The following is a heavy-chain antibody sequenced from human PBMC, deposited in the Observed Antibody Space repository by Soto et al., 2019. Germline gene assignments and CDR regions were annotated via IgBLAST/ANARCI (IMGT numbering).Heavy chain of an antibody. Sequence: SETLSLTCAVYGGSFSGYYWSWIRQPPGKGLEWIGEINHSGSTNYNPSLKSRVTISVDTSKNQFSLKLSSVTAADTAVYYCARGSTVTTPHRINYFDYWGQGTLVTVSS. J-gene: IGHJ4*02. V-gene: IGHV4-34*01. CDR1: GGSFSGYY. CDR2: INHSGST. D-gene: IGHD4-4*01. CDR3: ARGSTVTTPHRINYFDY.